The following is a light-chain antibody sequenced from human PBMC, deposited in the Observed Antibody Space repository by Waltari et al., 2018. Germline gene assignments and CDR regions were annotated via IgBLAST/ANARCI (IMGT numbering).Light chain of an antibody. J-gene: IGKJ1*01. CDR3: QNHERLPAT. Sequence: EVVLTQSPGTLSLSPGERATLSCRASQTGGGYLVGYQQRPGQAPRPLINAASSRAPGIPDRCSGSGFGTDFSLTISRREPEDFAVYYCQNHERLPATFGQGTKVEIK. CDR1: QTGGGY. CDR2: AAS. V-gene: IGKV3-20*01.